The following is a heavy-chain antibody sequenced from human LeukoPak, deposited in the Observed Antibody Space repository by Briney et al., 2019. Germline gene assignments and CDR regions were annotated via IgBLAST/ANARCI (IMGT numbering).Heavy chain of an antibody. D-gene: IGHD1-1*01. Sequence: SGGSLRLSCAASGFAFNSYTIKWVRQAPGKGLEWVSSITGSGSYIYNADSVKGRFTISRDNAKNSLYLQMSSLRAEDTAVYYCARVAQGASTENYYYYYMDVWGKGTTVTVSS. CDR2: ITGSGSYI. V-gene: IGHV3-21*01. CDR3: ARVAQGASTENYYYYYMDV. CDR1: GFAFNSYT. J-gene: IGHJ6*03.